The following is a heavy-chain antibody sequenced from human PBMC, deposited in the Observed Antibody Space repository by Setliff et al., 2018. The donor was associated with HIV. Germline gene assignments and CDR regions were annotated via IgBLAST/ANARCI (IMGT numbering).Heavy chain of an antibody. J-gene: IGHJ3*02. CDR1: GYTFTSYY. D-gene: IGHD3-3*01. CDR3: ARDRVRITIFGANDASDI. Sequence: ASVKVSCKASGYTFTSYYMNWVRQAPGQGLEWMGIINPSGGSSTYAQKFQGRVAMTRDTSTSTVYMELSSLRSEDTAVYYCARDRVRITIFGANDASDIWVQGTMVTVSS. V-gene: IGHV1-46*01. CDR2: INPSGGSS.